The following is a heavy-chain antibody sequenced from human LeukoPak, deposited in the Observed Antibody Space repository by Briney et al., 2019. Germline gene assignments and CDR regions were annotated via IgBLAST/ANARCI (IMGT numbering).Heavy chain of an antibody. CDR2: MNPNSGNT. Sequence: ASVKASCKASGYTFTSYDINWVRQATGQGLEWLGWMNPNSGNTGYAQKFQGRVTMTRNTSISTAYMELNSLRSEDTAVYYCARNAPLTGDFDYWGPGTLVTVSS. J-gene: IGHJ4*02. CDR3: ARNAPLTGDFDY. CDR1: GYTFTSYD. V-gene: IGHV1-8*01. D-gene: IGHD7-27*01.